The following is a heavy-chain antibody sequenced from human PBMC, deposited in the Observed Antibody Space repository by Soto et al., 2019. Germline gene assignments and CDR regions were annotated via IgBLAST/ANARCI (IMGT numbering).Heavy chain of an antibody. V-gene: IGHV6-1*01. CDR3: ASGGWTIAPHFHFDI. Sequence: SETLAVTCVSSGNTVSRESAALYWVRQSPWRGVAGLGRSYCRCRWYFDFAGRMERRISLQPGTSDNQFSLQAKSVPPQDAGIYYCASGGWTIAPHFHFDIWGQGSPVTVSS. CDR1: GNTVSRESAA. D-gene: IGHD6-13*01. J-gene: IGHJ5*02. CDR2: SYCRCRWYF.